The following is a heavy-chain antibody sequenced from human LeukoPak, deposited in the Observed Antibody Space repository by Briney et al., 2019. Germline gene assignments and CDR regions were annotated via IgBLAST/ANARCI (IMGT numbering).Heavy chain of an antibody. CDR1: GGSFSGYY. V-gene: IGHV4-34*01. J-gene: IGHJ4*02. CDR3: ARGRGWQQLVYPDY. D-gene: IGHD6-13*01. Sequence: SETLSLTCAVYGGSFSGYYWSWIRQPPGKGLEWIGEINHSGSTNYNPSLKSRVTMSVDTSKNQFSLKLSSVTAADTAVYYCARGRGWQQLVYPDYWGQGTLVTVSS. CDR2: INHSGST.